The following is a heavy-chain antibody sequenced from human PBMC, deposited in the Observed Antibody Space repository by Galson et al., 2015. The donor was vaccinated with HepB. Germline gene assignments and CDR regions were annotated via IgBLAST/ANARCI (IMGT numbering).Heavy chain of an antibody. V-gene: IGHV3-11*06. D-gene: IGHD2-2*02. CDR2: ISSSSSYT. J-gene: IGHJ6*03. Sequence: SLRLSCAASGFTFSDYYMSWIRQAPGKGLEWVSYISSSSSYTNYADSVKGRFTISRDNAKNSLYLQMNSLRAEDTAVYYCARTKHIVVVPAAIRKAAAGTRDYYYYMDVWGKGTTVTVSS. CDR1: GFTFSDYY. CDR3: ARTKHIVVVPAAIRKAAAGTRDYYYYMDV.